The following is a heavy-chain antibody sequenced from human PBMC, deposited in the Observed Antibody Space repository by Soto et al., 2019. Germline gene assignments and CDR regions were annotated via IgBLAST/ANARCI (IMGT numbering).Heavy chain of an antibody. D-gene: IGHD2-2*01. Sequence: EVQLVESGGDLVQPGGSLRLSCAASGFTFSGHWMHWVRQVPGKGLEWVSRINTDGGSSAYAESVKGRFTISRDNAKNTLQLQMKGLRAEDTAVYYCAREAGYCSRTSCYRRAFDTWGQGTTGTVSS. CDR3: AREAGYCSRTSCYRRAFDT. V-gene: IGHV3-74*03. CDR2: INTDGGSS. J-gene: IGHJ3*02. CDR1: GFTFSGHW.